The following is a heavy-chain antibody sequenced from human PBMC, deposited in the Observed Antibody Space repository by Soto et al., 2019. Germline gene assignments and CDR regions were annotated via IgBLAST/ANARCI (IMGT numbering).Heavy chain of an antibody. CDR1: GYTFTSYG. Sequence: ASVKVSCKASGYTFTSYGISWVRQAPGQGLEWMGWISAYNGNTNYAQKLQGRVTMTTDTSTSTAYMELRSLRSDDTAVYYCARGVVVVVAATNYYYGMDVWGQGTTVTVSS. J-gene: IGHJ6*02. CDR3: ARGVVVVVAATNYYYGMDV. D-gene: IGHD2-15*01. V-gene: IGHV1-18*01. CDR2: ISAYNGNT.